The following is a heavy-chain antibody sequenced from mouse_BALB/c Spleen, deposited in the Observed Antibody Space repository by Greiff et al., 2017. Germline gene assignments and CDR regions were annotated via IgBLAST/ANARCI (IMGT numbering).Heavy chain of an antibody. V-gene: IGHV14-1*02. CDR3: ARRGGYDGDWYIDD. Sequence: EVQLQQSGAELVRPGALVKLSCKASGFNIKDYYMHWVKQRPEQGLEWIGWIDPENGNTIYDPKFQGKASITADTSSNTAYLQLSSLTSEDSAVYYCARRGGYDGDWYIDDWGERTTVTVSS. J-gene: IGHJ1*01. D-gene: IGHD2-2*01. CDR1: GFNIKDYY. CDR2: IDPENGNT.